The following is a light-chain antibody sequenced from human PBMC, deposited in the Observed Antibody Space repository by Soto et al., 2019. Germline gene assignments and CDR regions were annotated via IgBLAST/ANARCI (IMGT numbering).Light chain of an antibody. V-gene: IGLV1-40*01. Sequence: QSALTQPPSVSGAPGQRVTISCTGSSSNIGAGYDVHWYQQLPGTAPKLLIYGNSNRPSGVPDRFSGSKSGTSAFLAITGLQAEDEADYYCQSYDSSLSLYVFGTGTRSPS. CDR1: SSNIGAGYD. CDR3: QSYDSSLSLYV. J-gene: IGLJ1*01. CDR2: GNS.